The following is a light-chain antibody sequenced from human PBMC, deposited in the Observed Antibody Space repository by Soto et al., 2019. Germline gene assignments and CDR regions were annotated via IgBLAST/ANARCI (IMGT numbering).Light chain of an antibody. CDR2: DAS. V-gene: IGKV1-5*01. Sequence: IQMTLSPSAVSASVEDRVTITCRASHIISSWLAWYQQKPGKAPKLLIYDASSLKSGVPSRFSGSGSGTEFTLTITSLQPDDFATYYCQHYNSYPWTFGQGTKVDIK. CDR1: HIISSW. J-gene: IGKJ1*01. CDR3: QHYNSYPWT.